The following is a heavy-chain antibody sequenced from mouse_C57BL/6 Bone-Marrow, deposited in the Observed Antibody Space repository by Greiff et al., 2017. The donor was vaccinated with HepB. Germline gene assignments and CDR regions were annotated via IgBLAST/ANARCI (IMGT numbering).Heavy chain of an antibody. J-gene: IGHJ2*01. CDR2: LDPETGGT. CDR1: GYTFTDYE. V-gene: IGHV1-15*01. D-gene: IGHD3-3*01. Sequence: VKVVESGAELVRPGASVTLSCKASGYTFTDYEMHWVKQTPVHGLEWIGALDPETGGTAYNQKFKGKAILTADKSSSTAYMELRSLTSEDSAVYYCTREGWRDFDYWGQGTTLTVSS. CDR3: TREGWRDFDY.